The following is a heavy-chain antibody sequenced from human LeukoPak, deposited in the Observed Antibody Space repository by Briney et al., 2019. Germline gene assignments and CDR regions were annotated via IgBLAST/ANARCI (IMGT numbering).Heavy chain of an antibody. J-gene: IGHJ4*02. V-gene: IGHV3-30-3*02. D-gene: IGHD3-22*01. CDR3: AKSSYYYDSSGYPQDY. CDR2: ISYDGSNK. Sequence: PGRSLRLSCAASGFTFSSYAMHWVRQAPGKGLEWVAVISYDGSNKYYADSVKGRFTISRDNSKNTLYLQMNSLRAEDTAVYYCAKSSYYYDSSGYPQDYWGQGTLVTVSS. CDR1: GFTFSSYA.